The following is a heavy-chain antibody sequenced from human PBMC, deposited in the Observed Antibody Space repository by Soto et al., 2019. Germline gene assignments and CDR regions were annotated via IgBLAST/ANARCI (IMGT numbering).Heavy chain of an antibody. V-gene: IGHV4-34*01. CDR2: INHSGST. CDR1: GGSFSGYY. CDR3: ARGWLGSIEDGQQIRSWFDP. J-gene: IGHJ5*02. Sequence: QVQLQQWGAGLLKPSETLSLTCAVYGGSFSGYYWSWIRQPPGKGLEWIGEINHSGSTNYNPSLKSRVTISVDTSKNQSSLQLRSVTAADTAVYYCARGWLGSIEDGQQIRSWFDPWGQGTLVTVSS. D-gene: IGHD2-2*01.